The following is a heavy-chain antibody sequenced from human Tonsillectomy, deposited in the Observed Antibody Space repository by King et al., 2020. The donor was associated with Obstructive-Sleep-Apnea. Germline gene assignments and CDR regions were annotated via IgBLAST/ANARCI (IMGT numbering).Heavy chain of an antibody. J-gene: IGHJ6*02. V-gene: IGHV3-21*01. Sequence: VQLVESGGGLVKPGGSLRLSCAASGFTFSSYSMNWVRQAPGKGLEWVSSISSSSSYIYYADSVKGRFTISRDNAKNSLYLQMNSLRAEDTAVYYCAREINQYYYYGMDVWGQGTTVTVSS. CDR3: AREINQYYYYGMDV. CDR1: GFTFSSYS. D-gene: IGHD1-14*01. CDR2: ISSSSSYI.